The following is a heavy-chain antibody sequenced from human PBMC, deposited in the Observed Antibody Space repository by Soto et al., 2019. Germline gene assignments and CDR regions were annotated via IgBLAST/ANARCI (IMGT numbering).Heavy chain of an antibody. CDR2: ISYDVSNK. V-gene: IGHV3-30-3*01. CDR3: ARDSPDTAMAKTPYYYGMDV. CDR1: GFTFSSYA. D-gene: IGHD5-18*01. Sequence: GGSLRLSCAASGFTFSSYAMHWVRQAPGKGLERVAVISYDVSNKYYAVSVKGRFTISRDNSNNTLYLQMNSLRAEDTAVYYCARDSPDTAMAKTPYYYGMDVWGQGTTVTVSS. J-gene: IGHJ6*02.